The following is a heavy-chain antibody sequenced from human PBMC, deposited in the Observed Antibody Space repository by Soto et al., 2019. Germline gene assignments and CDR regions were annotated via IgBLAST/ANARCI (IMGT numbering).Heavy chain of an antibody. Sequence: SETLSLTCTVSGGSVSSGDYYWSWIRQPPGKGLEWIGYIYYSGNTNYNPSLKSRVIISVDTSKNLFSLKLTSVTAADTAVYYCARIPVDTSMIYWLDPWGHGTLATVSS. CDR3: ARIPVDTSMIYWLDP. CDR1: GGSVSSGDYY. D-gene: IGHD5-18*01. J-gene: IGHJ5*02. V-gene: IGHV4-61*08. CDR2: IYYSGNT.